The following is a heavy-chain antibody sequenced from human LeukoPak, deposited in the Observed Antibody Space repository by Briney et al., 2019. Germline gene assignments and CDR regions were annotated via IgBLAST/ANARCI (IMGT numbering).Heavy chain of an antibody. CDR3: AGGRRDAYNYNY. Sequence: PSETLSLTCALSGGSITDYYYNWVRQPPGKGLEWIGEINHSGSTAYNPSLKSRVIISVDTSKNQFSLKLSSVTAADTAVYYCAGGRRDAYNYNYWGQGTLVTVSS. CDR2: INHSGST. D-gene: IGHD5-24*01. V-gene: IGHV4-34*01. CDR1: GGSITDYY. J-gene: IGHJ4*02.